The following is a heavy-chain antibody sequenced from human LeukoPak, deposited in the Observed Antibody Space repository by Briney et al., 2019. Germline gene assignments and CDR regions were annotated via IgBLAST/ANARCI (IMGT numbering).Heavy chain of an antibody. CDR1: GFPFSSYA. CDR3: VRSLDY. J-gene: IGHJ4*02. Sequence: GGSLRLSCAASGFPFSSYAMNWVRQAPGKGLEWVSVIAGSDGFSQYADSVKGRFTISRDNSKNTVYLQMNRLRVEDTALYYCVRSLDYWGQGTLVTVSS. V-gene: IGHV3-23*01. CDR2: IAGSDGFS.